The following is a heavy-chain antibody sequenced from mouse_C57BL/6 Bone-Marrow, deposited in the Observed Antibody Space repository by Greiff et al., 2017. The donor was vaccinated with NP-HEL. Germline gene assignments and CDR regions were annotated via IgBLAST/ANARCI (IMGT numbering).Heavy chain of an antibody. J-gene: IGHJ2*01. Sequence: EVQLQESGPGMVKPSQSLSLTCTVTGYSITSGYDWHWIRHFPGNKLEWMGYISYSGSTNYNPSLKSRISITHDTSKNHFFLKLNSVTTEDTATYYCARSGIPGYFYYWGQGTTLTVSS. D-gene: IGHD3-1*01. CDR2: ISYSGST. V-gene: IGHV3-1*01. CDR3: ARSGIPGYFYY. CDR1: GYSITSGYD.